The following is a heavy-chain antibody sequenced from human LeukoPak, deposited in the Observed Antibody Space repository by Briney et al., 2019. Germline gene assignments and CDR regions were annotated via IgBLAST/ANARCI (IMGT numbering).Heavy chain of an antibody. CDR3: ARRYYDFWSGYGSWFDP. CDR2: IYYSGST. CDR1: CGSISSSRYY. J-gene: IGHJ5*02. Sequence: SETLSLTCTVSCGSISSSRYYWGWIRQPPGKGLEWIGSIYYSGSTYYNPSLKSRVTISVDTSKNQFSLKLSSVTAADTAVYYCARRYYDFWSGYGSWFDPWGQGTLVTVSS. D-gene: IGHD3-3*01. V-gene: IGHV4-39*01.